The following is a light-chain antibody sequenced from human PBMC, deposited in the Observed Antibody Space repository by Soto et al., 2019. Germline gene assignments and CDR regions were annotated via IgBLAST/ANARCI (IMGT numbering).Light chain of an antibody. V-gene: IGKV3-20*01. Sequence: IVLTQSPGTLSLSPGERATLSCGASQSVTNNFLAWYQQKPGQAPRLLIYGASSRATGVPDRFSGSGSGTDFTLTISRLEPGDFAVYYCRQYGTPHFTFGPGTNVDIK. CDR1: QSVTNNF. CDR2: GAS. J-gene: IGKJ3*01. CDR3: RQYGTPHFT.